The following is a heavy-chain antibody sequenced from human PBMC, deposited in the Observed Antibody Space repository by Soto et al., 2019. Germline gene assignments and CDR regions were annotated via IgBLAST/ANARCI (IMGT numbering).Heavy chain of an antibody. J-gene: IGHJ4*02. V-gene: IGHV4-4*02. CDR3: ASYGGSIDY. CDR2: IHHSGVT. CDR1: GDSITSSYW. D-gene: IGHD5-12*01. Sequence: SETLSLTCAVSGDSITSSYWSWLRQPPGKGLEWIADIHHSGVTNYNPSLKSRVIISLDRSKNQFSLQLNSMTAADTAVYYCASYGGSIDYWGQGTLVTVSS.